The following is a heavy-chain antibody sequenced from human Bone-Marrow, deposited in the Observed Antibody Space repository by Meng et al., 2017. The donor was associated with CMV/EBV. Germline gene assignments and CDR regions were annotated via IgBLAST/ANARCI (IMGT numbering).Heavy chain of an antibody. CDR2: ISSSGSTI. CDR3: AREGRYYDILTGSSVGMDV. D-gene: IGHD3-9*01. J-gene: IGHJ6*02. Sequence: GGSLRLSCAASGFTFSDYYMSWIRQAPGKGLEWVSYISSSGSTIYYADSVKGRFTISRDNAKNSLYLQMNSLRAEDTAVYYCAREGRYYDILTGSSVGMDVWVQGTTVTVSS. V-gene: IGHV3-11*04. CDR1: GFTFSDYY.